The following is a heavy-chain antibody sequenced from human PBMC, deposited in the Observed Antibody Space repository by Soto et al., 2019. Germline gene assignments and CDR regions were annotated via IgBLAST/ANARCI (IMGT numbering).Heavy chain of an antibody. V-gene: IGHV3-21*01. CDR1: GFTFSPYA. CDR2: IDSTLTYI. J-gene: IGHJ4*02. Sequence: EVQLVESGGGLVKPGGSLRLSCAASGFTFSPYAMNWVRQAPGKGLEWVSSIDSTLTYIYYTDSVKGRFTISRDNAKSSLYLQMNSLRAEDTAVYYCTRTQLTSNLFDSWGQGTLVTVSS. D-gene: IGHD2-2*01. CDR3: TRTQLTSNLFDS.